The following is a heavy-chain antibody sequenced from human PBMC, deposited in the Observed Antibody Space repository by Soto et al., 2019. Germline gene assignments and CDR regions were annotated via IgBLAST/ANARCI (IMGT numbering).Heavy chain of an antibody. J-gene: IGHJ3*02. V-gene: IGHV4-31*03. CDR2: ISNSGST. Sequence: SETLSLTCTVSGGSISSGVYYWSWVRQHPGKGLEWIGYISNSGSTYYNPSLKSRLTISLDTSKNQFSLNLSSATAADTAVYYCARESYYGSGTYSYDFDIWGQGTMVTVSS. D-gene: IGHD3-10*01. CDR3: ARESYYGSGTYSYDFDI. CDR1: GGSISSGVYY.